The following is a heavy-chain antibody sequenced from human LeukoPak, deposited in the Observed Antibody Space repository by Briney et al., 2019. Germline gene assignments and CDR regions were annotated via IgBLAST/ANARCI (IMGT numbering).Heavy chain of an antibody. J-gene: IGHJ4*02. CDR1: GFLISRGYH. Sequence: PSETLSLTCTVSGFLISRGYHRGWIRQPPGKGLEWIGNIYHSGSPYYNPSLKSRLTVSLDTSKNQISLNLASVTAADTAVYYCVRGQHSWTEGYFEFWGQGILVTVSS. CDR2: IYHSGSP. CDR3: VRGQHSWTEGYFEF. D-gene: IGHD3/OR15-3a*01. V-gene: IGHV4-38-2*02.